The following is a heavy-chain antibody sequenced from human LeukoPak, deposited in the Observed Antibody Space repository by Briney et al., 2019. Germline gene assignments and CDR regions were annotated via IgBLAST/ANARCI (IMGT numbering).Heavy chain of an antibody. CDR2: ISAYNGNT. V-gene: IGHV1-18*01. CDR1: GYTFTSYG. J-gene: IGHJ4*02. D-gene: IGHD6-13*01. Sequence: ASVKVSCKASGYTFTSYGISWVRQAPGQGLEWMGWISAYNGNTNYAQKLQGRVTMTTDTSTSTAYMELRSLRSDDTAVYYCARYSSSWYSRDLYDYWGQGTLVTVSS. CDR3: ARYSSSWYSRDLYDY.